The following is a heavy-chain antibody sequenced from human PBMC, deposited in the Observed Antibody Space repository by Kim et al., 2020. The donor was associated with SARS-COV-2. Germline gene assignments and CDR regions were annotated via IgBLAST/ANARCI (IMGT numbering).Heavy chain of an antibody. V-gene: IGHV3-21*01. CDR3: ASTMGEIYYFDY. J-gene: IGHJ4*02. Sequence: YYADSVKGRFTISRDNAKNSLYLQMNSLRAEDTAVYYCASTMGEIYYFDYWGQGTLVTVSS. D-gene: IGHD1-26*01.